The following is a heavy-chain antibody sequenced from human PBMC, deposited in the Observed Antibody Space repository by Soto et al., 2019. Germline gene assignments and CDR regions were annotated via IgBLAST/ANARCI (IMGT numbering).Heavy chain of an antibody. J-gene: IGHJ6*02. CDR3: ARENGHSGYDFLSLSPHYGMDV. CDR1: GFTFDDYG. D-gene: IGHD5-12*01. V-gene: IGHV3-20*04. CDR2: INWNGGST. Sequence: GGSLRLSCAASGFTFDDYGMSWVRQAPGKGLEWVSGINWNGGSTGYADSVKGRFTISRDNAKNSLYLQMNSLRAEDTALYYCARENGHSGYDFLSLSPHYGMDVWGQGTTVTVSS.